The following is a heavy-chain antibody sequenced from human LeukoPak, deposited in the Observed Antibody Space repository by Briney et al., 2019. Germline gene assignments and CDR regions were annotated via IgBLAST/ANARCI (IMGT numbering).Heavy chain of an antibody. CDR1: GGSISSYY. J-gene: IGHJ3*02. Sequence: SETLSLTCTVSGGSISSYYWSWIRQPPGKGLEWIGYIYYSGSTNYNPSLKRRVTMSVDTSRNQLSLKLSSVTAADTAVYYCARGEMATTDNAFDIWGQGAMVTVSS. CDR3: ARGEMATTDNAFDI. D-gene: IGHD5-24*01. CDR2: IYYSGST. V-gene: IGHV4-59*01.